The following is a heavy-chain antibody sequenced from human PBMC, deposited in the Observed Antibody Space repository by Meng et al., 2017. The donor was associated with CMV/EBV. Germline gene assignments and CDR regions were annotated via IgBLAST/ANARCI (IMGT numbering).Heavy chain of an antibody. CDR1: GFTFSSYS. Sequence: SGFTFSSYSMNWVRQAPGKGLEWVSSISSSSSYIYYADSVKGRFTISRDNAKNSLYLQMNSLRAEDTAVYYCARWGVIAVAGTDDYWGQGTLVTVSS. CDR3: ARWGVIAVAGTDDY. V-gene: IGHV3-21*01. J-gene: IGHJ4*02. D-gene: IGHD6-19*01. CDR2: ISSSSSYI.